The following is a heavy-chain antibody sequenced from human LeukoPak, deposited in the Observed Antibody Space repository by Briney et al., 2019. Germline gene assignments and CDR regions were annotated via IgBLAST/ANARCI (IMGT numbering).Heavy chain of an antibody. Sequence: PSEALSLTCTVSGGSISSYYWSWIRQPPGKGLEWNGYIYYSGSTNYNPSLKSRVTISVDTSKNQFSLKLSSVTAADTAVYYCARSLGLVVPAAQYYYYYGMDVWGQGTTATVSS. J-gene: IGHJ6*02. CDR2: IYYSGST. CDR3: ARSLGLVVPAAQYYYYYGMDV. D-gene: IGHD2-2*01. CDR1: GGSISSYY. V-gene: IGHV4-59*01.